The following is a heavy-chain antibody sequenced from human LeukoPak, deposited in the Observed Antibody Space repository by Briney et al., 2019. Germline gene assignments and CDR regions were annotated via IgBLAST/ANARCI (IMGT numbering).Heavy chain of an antibody. Sequence: SETLSLTCTVSGGSMNTYYWSWIRQPAGKGLEWIGRIHISGNTNYNPSLKSRVTMSIDTSQNQFSLTLNSVPAADTAVYYCARIIAAAENWFDPWGRGTLVTVSS. J-gene: IGHJ5*02. CDR3: ARIIAAAENWFDP. CDR2: IHISGNT. CDR1: GGSMNTYY. V-gene: IGHV4-4*07. D-gene: IGHD6-13*01.